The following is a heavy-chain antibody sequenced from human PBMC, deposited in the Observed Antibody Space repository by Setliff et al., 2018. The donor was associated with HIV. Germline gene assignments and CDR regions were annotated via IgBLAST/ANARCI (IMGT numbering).Heavy chain of an antibody. Sequence: SETLSLTCAVYGGSVSAYYWSWVRLPPGKGLECIGKISHTGSATYNASLESRVTMSVDRAKKQISLRLTSVTAADTAVYYCARGGSAVHPLDYWGQGTPVTVSS. J-gene: IGHJ4*02. D-gene: IGHD2-15*01. CDR3: ARGGSAVHPLDY. CDR2: ISHTGSA. V-gene: IGHV4-34*01. CDR1: GGSVSAYY.